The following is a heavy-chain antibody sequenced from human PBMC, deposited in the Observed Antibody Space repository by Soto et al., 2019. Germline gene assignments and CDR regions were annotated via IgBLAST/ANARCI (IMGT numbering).Heavy chain of an antibody. CDR1: GGTFSSYA. J-gene: IGHJ6*02. Sequence: QVQLVQSGAEVKKPGSSVKVSCKASGGTFSSYAISWVRQAPGQGLEWMGGIIPIFGTANYAQKFQGRVTITADESTSTAYMKLSSLRSEDTAVYYCARVGYIGNYYGMAVWGQGTTVTVSS. V-gene: IGHV1-69*12. D-gene: IGHD3-22*01. CDR2: IIPIFGTA. CDR3: ARVGYIGNYYGMAV.